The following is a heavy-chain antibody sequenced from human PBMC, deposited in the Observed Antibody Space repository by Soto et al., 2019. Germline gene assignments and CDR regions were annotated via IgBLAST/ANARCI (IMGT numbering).Heavy chain of an antibody. CDR1: GFTSSSYA. V-gene: IGHV3-23*01. D-gene: IGHD3-16*01. Sequence: EVQLLESGGGLVQPGGSLRLSCAASGFTSSSYAMSWVRQASGKCLEWVSAISGSGGSTYYADAVKGRFTISIDNSKNTLYLQMNSLRAEDTAVYYCAKDRSSRFKGWLEPWCQGTLVTVSS. CDR3: AKDRSSRFKGWLEP. CDR2: ISGSGGST. J-gene: IGHJ5*02.